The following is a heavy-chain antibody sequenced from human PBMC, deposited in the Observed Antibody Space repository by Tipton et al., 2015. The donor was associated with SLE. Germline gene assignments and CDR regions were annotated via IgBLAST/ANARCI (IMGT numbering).Heavy chain of an antibody. D-gene: IGHD1-1*01. Sequence: TLSLTCTVSGGFIRSYYWSWIRPPPGKGLEWIGNIYPSGNTNYNPSLKSRVTISVDTSKNQFSLKLSSVTAADTAVYYCARTTVPAGFDSWGQGTLATVSS. J-gene: IGHJ4*02. CDR3: ARTTVPAGFDS. V-gene: IGHV4-4*08. CDR1: GGFIRSYY. CDR2: IYPSGNT.